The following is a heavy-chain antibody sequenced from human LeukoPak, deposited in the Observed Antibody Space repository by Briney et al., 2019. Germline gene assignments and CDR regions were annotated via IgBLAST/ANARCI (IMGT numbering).Heavy chain of an antibody. J-gene: IGHJ5*02. V-gene: IGHV4-38-2*01. CDR2: IHRTGST. Sequence: PSETLSLTCSVSGYAISSGYHWGWIRQPPGKGLEWVGSIHRTGSTYYNPSLKSRVTISVDTSKNQFSLKLSSVTAADTAVYYCANYISTGNWFDPWGQGTLVTVSS. CDR3: ANYISTGNWFDP. CDR1: GYAISSGYH. D-gene: IGHD6-13*01.